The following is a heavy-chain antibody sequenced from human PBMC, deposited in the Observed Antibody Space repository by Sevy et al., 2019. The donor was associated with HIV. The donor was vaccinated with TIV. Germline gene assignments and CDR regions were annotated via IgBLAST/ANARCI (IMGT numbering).Heavy chain of an antibody. CDR2: INHSGST. V-gene: IGHV4-34*01. CDR3: ARHCSSTSCSHAFDI. CDR1: GGSFSGYY. Sequence: LLQLRRLSLTCAVYGGSFSGYYWSWIRQPPGKGLEWIGEINHSGSTNYNPSLKSRVTISGDTSKNQFSLKLSSVTAADTAVYYCARHCSSTSCSHAFDIWGQGTMVTVSS. J-gene: IGHJ3*02. D-gene: IGHD2-2*01.